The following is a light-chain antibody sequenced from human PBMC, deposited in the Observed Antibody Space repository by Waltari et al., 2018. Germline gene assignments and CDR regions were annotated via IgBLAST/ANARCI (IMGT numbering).Light chain of an antibody. CDR1: QNTNTW. CDR3: QQYNRYSPMYT. V-gene: IGKV1-5*03. J-gene: IGKJ2*01. CDR2: KAS. Sequence: DTQMTQSPSTLSASVGDRVTITCRASQNTNTWLAWYQQKPGKAPKLLIYKASTLESGVPSRFSGSGFGTEFTLTISSLQPDDFATYYCQQYNRYSPMYTFGQGTKLEI.